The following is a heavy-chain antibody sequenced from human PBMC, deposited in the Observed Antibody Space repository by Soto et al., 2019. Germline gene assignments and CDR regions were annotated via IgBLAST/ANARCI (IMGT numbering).Heavy chain of an antibody. CDR1: GFTFSGYA. CDR3: ARKVSGSTGRPDLWYFDL. J-gene: IGHJ2*01. D-gene: IGHD3-10*01. Sequence: EVQLLDSGGGLVQPGGSLRLSCAASGFTFSGYALTWVRQAPGKGLEWVSAISGGGDATFYADSVKGRVTISRDNSTNTLYLQMNTLRAEDTAVYYCARKVSGSTGRPDLWYFDLWGRGTLVTVSS. V-gene: IGHV3-23*01. CDR2: ISGGGDAT.